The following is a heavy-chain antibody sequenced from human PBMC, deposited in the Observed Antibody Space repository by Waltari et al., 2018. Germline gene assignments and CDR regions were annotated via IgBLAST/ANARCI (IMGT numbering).Heavy chain of an antibody. V-gene: IGHV3-72*01. J-gene: IGHJ6*03. CDR1: GFTFSDHY. CDR3: ARDSSTSIGWSRYYYMDV. Sequence: EVQLVESGGGLVQPGGSLRLSCAASGFTFSDHYMDWVRQAPGKGLEWVGRTRNKANSYTTEYAASVKGRFTISRDDSKNSLYLQMNSLKTEDTAVYYCARDSSTSIGWSRYYYMDVWGKGTTVIVSS. CDR2: TRNKANSYTT. D-gene: IGHD6-19*01.